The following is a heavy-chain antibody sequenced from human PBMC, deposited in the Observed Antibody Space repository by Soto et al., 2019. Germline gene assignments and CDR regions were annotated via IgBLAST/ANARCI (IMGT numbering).Heavy chain of an antibody. CDR2: IWQDGSNK. CDR3: AKDGDYGGVNHVFDI. D-gene: IGHD3-10*01. Sequence: GDPRFYCAGAGFDFSTQGMHWVQQTPGKGLEWVALIWQDGSNKDYGDAVKGRFTISRDNSKGTLYLQMNSLRAEDTAVYYCAKDGDYGGVNHVFDIWGRGTMVTVSS. CDR1: GFDFSTQG. V-gene: IGHV3-33*03. J-gene: IGHJ3*02.